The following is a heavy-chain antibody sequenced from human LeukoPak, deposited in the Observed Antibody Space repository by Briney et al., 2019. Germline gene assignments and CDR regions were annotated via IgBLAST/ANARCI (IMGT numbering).Heavy chain of an antibody. Sequence: GGSLRLSCAASGFTFSTYWMNWSRQTPGKGLEWVAKIKADGGEKDHVASVKGRFTISRDNAKNSLYLQMNSLRVEDTAVYYCARGGATRPDFWGQGTLVTVS. CDR2: IKADGGEK. J-gene: IGHJ4*02. V-gene: IGHV3-7*01. D-gene: IGHD1-26*01. CDR3: ARGGATRPDF. CDR1: GFTFSTYW.